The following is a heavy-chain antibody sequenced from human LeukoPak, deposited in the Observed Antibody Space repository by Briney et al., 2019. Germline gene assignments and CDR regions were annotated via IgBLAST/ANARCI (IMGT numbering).Heavy chain of an antibody. Sequence: GESLKISCKGSGYSFTNYWIGWVRQMPGKGLEWMGRIYPGDYDTRYSPSFQSQVTISADKSISTAYLQWSSLKASDTAMYFCARLSSSSGYFDYWGQGILVTVSS. CDR3: ARLSSSSGYFDY. CDR1: GYSFTNYW. V-gene: IGHV5-51*01. J-gene: IGHJ4*02. CDR2: IYPGDYDT. D-gene: IGHD6-6*01.